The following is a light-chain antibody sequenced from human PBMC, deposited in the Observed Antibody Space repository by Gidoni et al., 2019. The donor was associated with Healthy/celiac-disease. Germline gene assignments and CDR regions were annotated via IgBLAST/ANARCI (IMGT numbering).Light chain of an antibody. Sequence: QSALTQPASVSGSPGQSITISCTGTSSDVGGYNYVSWYQQHPGKAPKLMIYDVSNRPSGVSNRFSGSKSGNTASLTISGLQAEDEADYYCSSYTSSSVVFGGGTKLXV. CDR3: SSYTSSSVV. V-gene: IGLV2-14*01. CDR1: SSDVGGYNY. CDR2: DVS. J-gene: IGLJ2*01.